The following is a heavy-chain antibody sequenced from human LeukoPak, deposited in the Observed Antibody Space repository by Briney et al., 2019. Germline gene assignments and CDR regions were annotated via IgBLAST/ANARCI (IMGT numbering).Heavy chain of an antibody. J-gene: IGHJ4*02. Sequence: PSETLSLTCTVSGGSISSYYWSWVRQPPGKGLEWIGYIYYSGSANYSPSLKSRVTISVDTSKNQFSLRLSSVTVADTAVYYCATGGGDYFDNWGQGTLVTVSS. CDR3: ATGGGDYFDN. D-gene: IGHD3-10*01. V-gene: IGHV4-59*08. CDR1: GGSISSYY. CDR2: IYYSGSA.